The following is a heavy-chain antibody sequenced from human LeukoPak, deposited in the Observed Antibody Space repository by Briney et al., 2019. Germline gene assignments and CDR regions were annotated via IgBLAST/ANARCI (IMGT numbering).Heavy chain of an antibody. Sequence: PSQTLSLTCTVSGGSISSGSYYWSWIRQPAGKGLEWIGRIYTSGSTNYNPSLKSRVTISVDTSKNQFSLKLSSVTAADTAVYYCAREPLYCSSTSCYWERGPNDAFDIWGQGTMVTVSS. V-gene: IGHV4-61*02. D-gene: IGHD2-2*01. J-gene: IGHJ3*02. CDR3: AREPLYCSSTSCYWERGPNDAFDI. CDR1: GGSISSGSYY. CDR2: IYTSGST.